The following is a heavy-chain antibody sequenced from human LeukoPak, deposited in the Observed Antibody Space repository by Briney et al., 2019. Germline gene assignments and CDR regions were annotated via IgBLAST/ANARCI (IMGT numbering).Heavy chain of an antibody. D-gene: IGHD3-10*01. CDR3: ARLPRVRGVIITGFFDY. Sequence: SETLSLTCAVYGGSFSAYYWSWIRQPPEKGLEWIGEINHSGSTNYNPSLKSRVTISVDTSKNQFSLKLSSVTAADTAVYYCARLPRVRGVIITGFFDYWGQGTLVTVSS. V-gene: IGHV4-34*01. J-gene: IGHJ4*02. CDR2: INHSGST. CDR1: GGSFSAYY.